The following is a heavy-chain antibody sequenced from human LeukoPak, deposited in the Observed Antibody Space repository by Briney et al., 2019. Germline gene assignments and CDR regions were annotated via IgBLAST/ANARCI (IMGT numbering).Heavy chain of an antibody. J-gene: IGHJ4*02. D-gene: IGHD4-23*01. Sequence: SVKVSCKASGGTFSSYAISWVRQAPGQGLEWMGRIIPILGIANYAQKFQGRVTITADKSTSTAYMELSSLRSEDTAVYYCARLGYGGNSMASDYWGQGTLVTVSS. CDR1: GGTFSSYA. CDR3: ARLGYGGNSMASDY. V-gene: IGHV1-69*04. CDR2: IIPILGIA.